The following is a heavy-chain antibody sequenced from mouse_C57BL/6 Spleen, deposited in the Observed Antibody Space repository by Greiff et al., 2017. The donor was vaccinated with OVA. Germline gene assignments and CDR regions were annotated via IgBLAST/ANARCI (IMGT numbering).Heavy chain of an antibody. CDR1: GFNIKDDY. Sequence: EVQRVESGAELVRPGASVKLSCTASGFNIKDDYMHWVKQRPEQGLEWIGWIDPENGDTEYASKFQGKATITADTSSNTAYLQLSSLTSEDTAVYYCTFIYYGSNWYFDVWGTGTTVTVSS. V-gene: IGHV14-4*01. J-gene: IGHJ1*03. D-gene: IGHD2-1*01. CDR3: TFIYYGSNWYFDV. CDR2: IDPENGDT.